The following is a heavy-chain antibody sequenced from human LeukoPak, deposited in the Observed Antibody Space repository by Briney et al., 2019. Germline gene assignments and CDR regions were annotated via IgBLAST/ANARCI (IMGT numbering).Heavy chain of an antibody. Sequence: PSETLSLTCTVSGGSISTYYWSWIRQPPGKGLEWIGYIYYGGSTNYNPSLKSRVTISVDTSKNQFSLKLSSVTAADTAVYYCARVLVQVLSLFGPNCSSTSCYRHYYYYGMDVWGQGTTVTVSS. D-gene: IGHD2-2*01. J-gene: IGHJ6*02. CDR3: ARVLVQVLSLFGPNCSSTSCYRHYYYYGMDV. V-gene: IGHV4-59*12. CDR2: IYYGGST. CDR1: GGSISTYY.